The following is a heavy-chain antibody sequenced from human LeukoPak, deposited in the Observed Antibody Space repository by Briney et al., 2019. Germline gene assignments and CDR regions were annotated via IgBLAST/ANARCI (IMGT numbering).Heavy chain of an antibody. CDR2: IKQDGSVK. Sequence: GGSLRLSCAASGFTFSSYWMSWVRQAPGKGLEWVANIKQDGSVKYYVDSVKGRFTISRDNAKNSLYLQMNSLRAEDTAVYYCARVSYYPYYYYYYGMDVWGKGTTVTVSS. CDR3: ARVSYYPYYYYYYGMDV. D-gene: IGHD3-10*01. CDR1: GFTFSSYW. V-gene: IGHV3-7*03. J-gene: IGHJ6*04.